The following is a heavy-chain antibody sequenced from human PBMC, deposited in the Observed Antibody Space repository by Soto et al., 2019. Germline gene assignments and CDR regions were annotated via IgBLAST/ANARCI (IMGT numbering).Heavy chain of an antibody. CDR2: IWHDGGSR. D-gene: IGHD1-1*01. V-gene: IGHV3-33*01. CDR1: GFTFSNYG. Sequence: LRLSCVASGFTFSNYGMHWVRQAPGKGLEWVAVIWHDGGSRFYADSVKGRFTISRDNTKKTLYLQMTSLRAEDTAVYYCATDETQFERRPSYGMDVWGQGTTVTVSS. CDR3: ATDETQFERRPSYGMDV. J-gene: IGHJ6*02.